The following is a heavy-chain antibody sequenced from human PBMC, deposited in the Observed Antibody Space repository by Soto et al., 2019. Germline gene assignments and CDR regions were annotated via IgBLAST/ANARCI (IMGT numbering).Heavy chain of an antibody. CDR2: XXTXXSXT. D-gene: IGHD3-3*01. J-gene: IGHJ4*02. CDR1: GFRFSNYE. V-gene: IGHV3-48*03. CDR3: ARQDFFWSGYSFQY. Sequence: GGSPRLSCAGSGFRFSNYEMNWVRQAPGKRLEWXSYXXTXXSXTXXXDXXXGRFTISRDNAKNSVDLLMDSLRAEDTAVYYCARQDFFWSGYSFQYWGPGTLVTVSS.